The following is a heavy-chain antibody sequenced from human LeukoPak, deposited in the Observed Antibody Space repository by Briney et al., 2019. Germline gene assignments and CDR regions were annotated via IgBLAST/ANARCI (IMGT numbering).Heavy chain of an antibody. D-gene: IGHD4-17*01. CDR1: GFTFRSYS. CDR2: ISSNKNTI. V-gene: IGHV3-48*02. CDR3: VRASFGDYRPNWYLDL. Sequence: GGSLRLSCAASGFTFRSYSMNWVRQAPGEGLEWVSYISSNKNTIYYADSVKGRFTISRDYAKNSLFLQMDSLRDEDTAVYYCVRASFGDYRPNWYLDLWGRGTLVTVSS. J-gene: IGHJ2*01.